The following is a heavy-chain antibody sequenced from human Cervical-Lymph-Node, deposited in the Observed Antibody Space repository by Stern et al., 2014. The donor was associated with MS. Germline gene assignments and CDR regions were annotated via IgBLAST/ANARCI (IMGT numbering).Heavy chain of an antibody. CDR2: ISPKNSDT. V-gene: IGHV1-2*02. CDR3: AENMDV. J-gene: IGHJ6*02. Sequence: QVQLVQSGAEVKKPGASVQVSCKPSGFTFSNYYVHWLRQAPGQRPEWMGSISPKNSDTNSAPKFQGRATMSRDTSVGLVSLEVTRLRLDDTAIYYGAENMDVWGQGTTVTVSS. CDR1: GFTFSNYY.